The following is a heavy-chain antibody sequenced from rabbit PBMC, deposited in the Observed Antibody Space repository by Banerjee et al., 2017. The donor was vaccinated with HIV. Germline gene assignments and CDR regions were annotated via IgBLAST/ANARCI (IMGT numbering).Heavy chain of an antibody. J-gene: IGHJ4*01. D-gene: IGHD1-1*01. CDR1: GFDFSSYY. V-gene: IGHV1S7*01. CDR2: IDPVFGST. Sequence: QLKETGGGLVQPGGSLTLSCKASGFDFSSYYMSWVRQAPGKGLEWIGYIDPVFGSTYYASWVSGRFTISSHNAQNTLYLQLNSLTAADTATYFCAREYASSSGYYYFNLWGQGTLVTVS. CDR3: AREYASSSGYYYFNL.